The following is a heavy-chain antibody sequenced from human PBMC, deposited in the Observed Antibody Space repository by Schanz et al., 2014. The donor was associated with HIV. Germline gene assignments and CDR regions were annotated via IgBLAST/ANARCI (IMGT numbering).Heavy chain of an antibody. CDR3: ARDQNVISMVRGVMGGVDY. J-gene: IGHJ4*02. Sequence: QVQLVQSGAEVKKPGASVKVSCKASGYTFTSYGINWVRQAPGQGLEWMGWISAYNGKTNYAQKFQGRVTMTRDTSISTAYMELRRLRSDDTAVYYCARDQNVISMVRGVMGGVDYWGQGTLVTVSS. CDR2: ISAYNGKT. CDR1: GYTFTSYG. V-gene: IGHV1-18*01. D-gene: IGHD3-10*01.